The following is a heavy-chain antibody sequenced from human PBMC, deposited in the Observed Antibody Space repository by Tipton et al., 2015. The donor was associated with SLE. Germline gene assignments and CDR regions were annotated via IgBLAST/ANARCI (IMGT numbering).Heavy chain of an antibody. CDR2: INHSGGT. J-gene: IGHJ4*02. CDR3: AAERSSSWSYFDY. CDR1: GGSFSGYY. V-gene: IGHV4-34*01. Sequence: TLSLTCAVYGGSFSGYYWSWIRQPPGKGLEWIGEINHSGGTNYNPSLKSRVTISVDTSKNQFSLKLSSVTAADTAVYYCAAERSSSWSYFDYWGQGTLVTVSS. D-gene: IGHD6-13*01.